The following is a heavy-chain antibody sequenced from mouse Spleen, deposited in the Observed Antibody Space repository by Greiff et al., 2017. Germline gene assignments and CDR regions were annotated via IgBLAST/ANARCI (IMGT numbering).Heavy chain of an antibody. Sequence: EVQLQQSGGGLVKPGGSLKLSCAASGFTFSDYGMHWVRQAPEKGLEWVAYISSGSSTIYYADTVKGRFTISRDNAKNTLFLQMTSLRSEDTAMYYCATMITTGYYFDYWGQGTTLTVSS. CDR2: ISSGSSTI. J-gene: IGHJ2*01. CDR3: ATMITTGYYFDY. V-gene: IGHV5-17*01. CDR1: GFTFSDYG. D-gene: IGHD2-4*01.